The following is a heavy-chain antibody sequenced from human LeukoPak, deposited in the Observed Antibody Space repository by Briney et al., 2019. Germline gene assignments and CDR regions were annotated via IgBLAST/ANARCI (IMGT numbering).Heavy chain of an antibody. J-gene: IGHJ3*02. Sequence: ASVKVSCKASGGTFSSYAISWVRQAPGQGLEWMGGIIPIFGTANYAQKFQGRVTITADESTSTAYMELSSLRSEDTAVYYCASGGPHIVVVPAAIPGVSDAFDIWGQGTMVTVSS. CDR1: GGTFSSYA. CDR2: IIPIFGTA. V-gene: IGHV1-69*13. CDR3: ASGGPHIVVVPAAIPGVSDAFDI. D-gene: IGHD2-2*01.